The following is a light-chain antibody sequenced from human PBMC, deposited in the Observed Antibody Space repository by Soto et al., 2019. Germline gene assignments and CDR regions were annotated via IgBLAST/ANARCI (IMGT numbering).Light chain of an antibody. CDR3: QQYNSFPWT. J-gene: IGKJ1*01. CDR2: DAS. CDR1: QSISSW. V-gene: IGKV1-5*01. Sequence: DIQMTQSPSTLSASVGDRVTITCRASQSISSWLAWYQQKPGKAPKLLIYDASSLESGVPSRFSGSGSETEFTLTIRNLQPDDFATYYCQQYNSFPWTFGLGTKVDIK.